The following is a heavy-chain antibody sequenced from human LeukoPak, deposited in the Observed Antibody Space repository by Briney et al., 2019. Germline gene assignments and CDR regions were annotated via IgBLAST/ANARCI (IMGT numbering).Heavy chain of an antibody. J-gene: IGHJ6*03. V-gene: IGHV4-4*07. CDR2: IYTSGST. D-gene: IGHD5-18*01. CDR1: GGSISSYY. CDR3: ARDRGYSYGPSPYMDV. Sequence: SETLSLTCTVSGGSISSYYWSWIRQPAGKGLEWIGRIYTSGSTNYNPSLKSRVTMSVDTSKNQFSLKLSSVTAADTAVYYCARDRGYSYGPSPYMDVWGKGTTVTISS.